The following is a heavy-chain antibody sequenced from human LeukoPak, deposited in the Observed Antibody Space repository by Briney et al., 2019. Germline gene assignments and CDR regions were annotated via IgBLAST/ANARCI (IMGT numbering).Heavy chain of an antibody. Sequence: GGSLRLSCAASGFTFSSYAMSWVRQAPGKGLEWVSAISGSGGSTYYAGSVKGRFTISRDNSKNTLYLQMNSLRAEDTAVYYCAKLIVVVVAAIDYWGQGTLVTVSS. D-gene: IGHD2-15*01. J-gene: IGHJ4*02. CDR3: AKLIVVVVAAIDY. CDR1: GFTFSSYA. V-gene: IGHV3-23*01. CDR2: ISGSGGST.